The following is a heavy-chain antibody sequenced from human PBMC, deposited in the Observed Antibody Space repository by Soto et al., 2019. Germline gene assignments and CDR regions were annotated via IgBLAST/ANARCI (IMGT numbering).Heavy chain of an antibody. Sequence: GWSLRLSCAASGFTVNSNYMTLVRQAPGKGLEWVSIIYSGGTTYYADSVNGRFTISRDNWKNTLYLQMNSLRADDTAVYYCARGNGEYGMEVWGQGSKVTVSS. V-gene: IGHV3-53*01. CDR1: GFTVNSNY. CDR3: ARGNGEYGMEV. CDR2: IYSGGTT. D-gene: IGHD3-10*01. J-gene: IGHJ6*02.